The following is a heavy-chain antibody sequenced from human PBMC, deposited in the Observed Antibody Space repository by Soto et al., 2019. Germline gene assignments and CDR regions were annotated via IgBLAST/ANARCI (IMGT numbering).Heavy chain of an antibody. Sequence: SETLSLTCAVYGGSFSGYYWSWIRQPPGKGLEWIGEINHSGSTNYNPSLKSRVTISVDTSKNQFSLKLSSVTAADTAVYYCARGGAYCGGDCQAPLDYWGQGTLVTVSS. V-gene: IGHV4-34*01. CDR1: GGSFSGYY. CDR2: INHSGST. D-gene: IGHD2-21*02. J-gene: IGHJ4*02. CDR3: ARGGAYCGGDCQAPLDY.